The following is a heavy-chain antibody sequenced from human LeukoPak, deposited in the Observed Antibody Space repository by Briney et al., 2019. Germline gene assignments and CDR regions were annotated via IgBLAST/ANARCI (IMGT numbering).Heavy chain of an antibody. CDR2: ISHIDGDT. V-gene: IGHV3-23*01. D-gene: IGHD2-15*01. CDR3: AKKLRSCSGGACSPANYFDY. CDR1: GFTFSNYA. J-gene: IGHJ4*02. Sequence: GGSLRLSCAAFGFTFSNYAMTWVRQAPGKGLEWVSTISHIDGDTYYADSVKGRFTISRDNSKNTLYLQMDSLRAEDTAIYYCAKKLRSCSGGACSPANYFDYWGQGTLVTVSS.